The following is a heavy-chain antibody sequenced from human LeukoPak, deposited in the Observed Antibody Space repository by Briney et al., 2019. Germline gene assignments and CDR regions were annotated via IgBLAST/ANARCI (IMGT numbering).Heavy chain of an antibody. CDR1: GFIFSRYW. CDR3: ARDQGGAGDF. Sequence: GGSLRLSCAASGFIFSRYWMTWVRQAPGKGLEWVANIDQSGNEKFYVDSVKGRFTISRDNPKNSLYLQLYSLRVEDTAVYYCARDQGGAGDFWGQGTLVTVSS. D-gene: IGHD1-26*01. J-gene: IGHJ4*02. CDR2: IDQSGNEK. V-gene: IGHV3-7*01.